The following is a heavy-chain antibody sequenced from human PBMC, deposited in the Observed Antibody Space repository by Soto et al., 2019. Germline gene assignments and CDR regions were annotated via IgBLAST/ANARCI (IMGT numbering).Heavy chain of an antibody. CDR2: IYPGDSDT. V-gene: IGHV5-51*01. CDR3: ARRDYYYYYGMDV. J-gene: IGHJ6*02. Sequence: GESLKISCNGSGYSFTSYWIGWVRQIPGKGLEWMGIIYPGDSDTRYSPSFQGQVTISADKSISTAYLQWSSLKASDTAMYYCARRDYYYYYGMDVWGQGTTVTVSS. CDR1: GYSFTSYW.